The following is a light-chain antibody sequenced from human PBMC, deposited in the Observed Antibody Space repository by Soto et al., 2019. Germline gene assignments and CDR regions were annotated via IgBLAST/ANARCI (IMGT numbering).Light chain of an antibody. CDR3: GTWDSSLSAVFV. CDR1: SSNIGNNY. Sequence: QSVLTQPPSVSAAPGQTVTISCSGSSSNIGNNYVSWYQQLPGTAPKLLIYDNNKRPSGIPDRFSGSKSGTSATLGITGLQTGDEADYYCGTWDSSLSAVFVFGGGTKVTVL. CDR2: DNN. J-gene: IGLJ2*01. V-gene: IGLV1-51*01.